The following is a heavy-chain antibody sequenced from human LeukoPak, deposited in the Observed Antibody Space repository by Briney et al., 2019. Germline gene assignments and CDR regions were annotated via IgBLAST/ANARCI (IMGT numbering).Heavy chain of an antibody. CDR1: GGSFSGYY. CDR3: ARDGDYGDLNWFDP. J-gene: IGHJ5*02. CDR2: INHSGST. V-gene: IGHV4-34*01. D-gene: IGHD4-17*01. Sequence: PSETLSLTCAVYGGSFSGYYWSWIRQPPGKGLEWIREINHSGSTNYNPSLKSRVTISVDTSKNQFSLKLRSVTAADTAVYYCARDGDYGDLNWFDPWGQGTLVTVSS.